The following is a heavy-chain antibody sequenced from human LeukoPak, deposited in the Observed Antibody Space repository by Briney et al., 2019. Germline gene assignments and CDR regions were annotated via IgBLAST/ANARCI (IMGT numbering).Heavy chain of an antibody. CDR1: GDSVSSGTYY. V-gene: IGHV4-61*01. CDR2: IYSSGST. Sequence: TSETLSLTCTVSGDSVSSGTYYWTWIRQPPGKGLEWIGYIYSSGSTNYNPSLKSRVTISVDTSKNQHSLKLRSVTAADTAVYFCARHSAYSSGWFHYWGQGTLVTVSS. CDR3: ARHSAYSSGWFHY. D-gene: IGHD6-19*01. J-gene: IGHJ4*02.